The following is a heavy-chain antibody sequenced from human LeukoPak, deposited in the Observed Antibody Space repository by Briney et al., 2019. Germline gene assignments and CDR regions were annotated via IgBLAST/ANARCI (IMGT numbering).Heavy chain of an antibody. CDR2: ISGIGGRT. Sequence: GGSLRLSCAASGFTFSSYAMSWVREAPGKGREWVSAISGIGGRTYYADSVKGRFTTSRDNSKNTLYLQMNSLRAEDTAVYYRAKDLDYGDYIFDYWGQGTLVTVSS. CDR3: AKDLDYGDYIFDY. D-gene: IGHD4-17*01. J-gene: IGHJ4*02. CDR1: GFTFSSYA. V-gene: IGHV3-23*01.